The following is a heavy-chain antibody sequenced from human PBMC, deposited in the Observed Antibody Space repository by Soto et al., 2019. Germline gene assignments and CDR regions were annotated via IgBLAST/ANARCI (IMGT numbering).Heavy chain of an antibody. CDR1: GFSLSTYS. Sequence: GSLRLSCAASGFSLSTYSMHWVRQAPGKGLEWVAVISYDGNKKFYRDSVKGRFSISRDTSMHTVYLQMNSLSPEDTGVYYCARSIAVAGLDYWGQGTLVTVSS. V-gene: IGHV3-30*01. D-gene: IGHD6-19*01. J-gene: IGHJ4*02. CDR3: ARSIAVAGLDY. CDR2: ISYDGNKK.